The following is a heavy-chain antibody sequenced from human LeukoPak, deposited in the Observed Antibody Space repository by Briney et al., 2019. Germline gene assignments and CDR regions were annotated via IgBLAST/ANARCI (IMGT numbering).Heavy chain of an antibody. Sequence: ASVKVSCKASGYTFTSYDINWVRQATGQGLEWMGWMNPNSGGTDYAQKFQGRVTMTRDTSISTAYMELSRLRSDDTAVYYCARDRGGYEGYYFDYWGQGTLVTVSS. V-gene: IGHV1-2*02. D-gene: IGHD5-24*01. CDR1: GYTFTSYD. CDR3: ARDRGGYEGYYFDY. CDR2: MNPNSGGT. J-gene: IGHJ4*02.